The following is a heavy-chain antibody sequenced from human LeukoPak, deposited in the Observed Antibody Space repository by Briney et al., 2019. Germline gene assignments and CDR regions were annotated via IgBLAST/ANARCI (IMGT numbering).Heavy chain of an antibody. CDR2: ITNTGSNT. Sequence: GGSLRLSCAASGFTFSSYAMSWVRQAPGKGLEWVSTITNTGSNTYYADSVKGRFTISRDNSKNTLYLQINSLRVEDTAIYYCAKAPMEDSWYIHFDFWGQGTLVTVSS. V-gene: IGHV3-23*01. J-gene: IGHJ4*02. CDR1: GFTFSSYA. D-gene: IGHD6-13*01. CDR3: AKAPMEDSWYIHFDF.